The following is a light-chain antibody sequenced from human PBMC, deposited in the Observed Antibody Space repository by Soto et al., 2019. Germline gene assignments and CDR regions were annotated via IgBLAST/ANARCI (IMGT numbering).Light chain of an antibody. CDR1: SRDVGGYKY. CDR2: DVS. CDR3: SSYTSSSTRV. J-gene: IGLJ1*01. Sequence: QSALTQPASVSGSPGQSITIACTGTSRDVGGYKYVSWYQQHPGKAPKLRIYDVSNRPSGVSNRFSGSKSGNTASLTISGLQAEDEADYYCSSYTSSSTRVFGTGTKLTVL. V-gene: IGLV2-14*01.